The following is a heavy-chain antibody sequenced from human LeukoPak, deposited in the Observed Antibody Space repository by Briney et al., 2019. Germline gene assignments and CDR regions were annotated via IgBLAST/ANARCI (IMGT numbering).Heavy chain of an antibody. CDR2: INHSGST. Sequence: SSETLSLTCAVYGGSFSGYHWSWIRQPPGKGLEWIGEINHSGSTNYNPSLKSRVTISVDTSKNQFSLKLSSVTAADTAVYYCARGSVAGTDLDYWGQGTLVTVSS. CDR3: ARGSVAGTDLDY. D-gene: IGHD6-19*01. V-gene: IGHV4-34*01. CDR1: GGSFSGYH. J-gene: IGHJ4*02.